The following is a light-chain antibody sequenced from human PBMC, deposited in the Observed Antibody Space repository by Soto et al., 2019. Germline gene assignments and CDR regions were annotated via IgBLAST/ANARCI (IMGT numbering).Light chain of an antibody. J-gene: IGKJ1*01. V-gene: IGKV3-15*01. CDR3: QQYDTWPRT. Sequence: EIVMTQSPATLSVSAGERATLSCRASQSVRSNLAWYQQKPGLAPRLLIYDASTRATAVPARFTASGSGTEFTLSISSLQSDDFGVYYCQQYDTWPRTFGQGAKVDIK. CDR2: DAS. CDR1: QSVRSN.